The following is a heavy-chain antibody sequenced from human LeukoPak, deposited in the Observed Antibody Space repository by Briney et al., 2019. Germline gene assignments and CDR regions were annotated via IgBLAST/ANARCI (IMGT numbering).Heavy chain of an antibody. CDR3: AKADDSSGYYELPLDY. Sequence: PRGSLRLSCAASGFSFSTYWMHWVRQAPGKGLLWVSRIKGDGSSTYYADSVKGRFTISRDNSKNTLYLQMNSLRAEDTAVYYCAKADDSSGYYELPLDYWGQGTLVTVSS. D-gene: IGHD3-22*01. CDR1: GFSFSTYW. V-gene: IGHV3-74*01. CDR2: IKGDGSST. J-gene: IGHJ4*02.